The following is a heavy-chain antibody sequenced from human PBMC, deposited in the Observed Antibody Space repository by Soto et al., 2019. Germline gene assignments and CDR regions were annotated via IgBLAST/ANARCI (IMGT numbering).Heavy chain of an antibody. V-gene: IGHV5-51*01. CDR3: ARHGVVVVPAAPREYYYYYYGLDV. J-gene: IGHJ6*02. Sequence: GESLKISCKGSGYSFTSYWIGWVRQMPGKGLEWMGIIYPGDSDTRYSPSFQGQVTISADKSISTAYLQWSSRKASDTAMYYCARHGVVVVPAAPREYYYYYYGLDVHRQRTTV. CDR1: GYSFTSYW. D-gene: IGHD2-2*01. CDR2: IYPGDSDT.